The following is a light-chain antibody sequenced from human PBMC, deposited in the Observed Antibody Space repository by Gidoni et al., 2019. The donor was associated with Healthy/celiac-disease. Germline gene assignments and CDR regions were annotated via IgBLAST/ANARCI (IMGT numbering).Light chain of an antibody. CDR1: QRLLHSNGYNY. CDR3: MQALQTRYT. Sequence: DIVMTQSPLSLPVTPGEPASISCRSSQRLLHSNGYNYLDWYLQKPGKSPQLLLDLGSTRASGVPDRFSGSGSGTDFTLKISRVEAEDVGVYYCMQALQTRYTFGQGTKLEIK. V-gene: IGKV2-28*01. CDR2: LGS. J-gene: IGKJ2*01.